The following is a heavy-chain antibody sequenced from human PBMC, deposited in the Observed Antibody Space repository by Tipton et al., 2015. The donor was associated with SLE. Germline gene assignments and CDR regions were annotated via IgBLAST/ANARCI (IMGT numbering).Heavy chain of an antibody. Sequence: TLSLTCSVFGASMSTRSYYWGWIRQAPGKGLEWIAGLTYSGSTVYNPSLRSRINISLDTSKNQFFLNLTSVIAADTAVYYCARPRSRGSYDIWGRGTMVTVSS. CDR1: GASMSTRSYY. CDR3: ARPRSRGSYDI. CDR2: LTYSGST. J-gene: IGHJ3*02. D-gene: IGHD3-10*01. V-gene: IGHV4-39*07.